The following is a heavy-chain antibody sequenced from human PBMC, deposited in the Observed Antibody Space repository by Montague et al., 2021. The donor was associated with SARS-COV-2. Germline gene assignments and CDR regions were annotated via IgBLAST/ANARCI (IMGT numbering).Heavy chain of an antibody. CDR2: FYYAGGT. Sequence: SETLSLTCTVSGGSVSGISSHWGWIRQPPGKGLEYIGSFYYAGGTQYNPSLKSRVTLSVDTSNDQFSLKTNSVTAADTAVYFCARLYGSSFDYWGQGTLVTVSS. CDR3: ARLYGSSFDY. CDR1: GGSVSGISSH. D-gene: IGHD4-17*01. V-gene: IGHV4-39*01. J-gene: IGHJ4*02.